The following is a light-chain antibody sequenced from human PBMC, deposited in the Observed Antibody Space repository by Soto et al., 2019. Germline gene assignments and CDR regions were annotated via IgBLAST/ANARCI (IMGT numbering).Light chain of an antibody. Sequence: DIQITQSPSTPSASVGDRVTITFRASQSISAWLAWYQKKPGKVPKLLIYRASTLESGVPPRFSGSESGTEFTLTISSLQPDDFATYYCQQYKDYPVTFGQGTKVDI. J-gene: IGKJ1*01. CDR3: QQYKDYPVT. CDR1: QSISAW. V-gene: IGKV1-5*03. CDR2: RAS.